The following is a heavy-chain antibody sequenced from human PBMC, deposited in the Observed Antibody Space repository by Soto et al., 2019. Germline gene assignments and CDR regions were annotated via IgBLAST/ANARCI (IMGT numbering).Heavy chain of an antibody. J-gene: IGHJ6*03. Sequence: QVQLVQSGAEVQKPGSSVKVSCKASGGTFSNYTISWVRQAPGQGLEWMGRIIPILNIANYAQKFQGRVTITADKSTTTAYMELSSLRSGDTAVYYCARVSEMGTVTEGFYYYMDVWGKGTTVTVSS. D-gene: IGHD4-17*01. CDR1: GGTFSNYT. CDR2: IIPILNIA. V-gene: IGHV1-69*02. CDR3: ARVSEMGTVTEGFYYYMDV.